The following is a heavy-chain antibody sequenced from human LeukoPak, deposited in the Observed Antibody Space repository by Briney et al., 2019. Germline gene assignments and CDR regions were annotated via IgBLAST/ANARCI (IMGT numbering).Heavy chain of an antibody. D-gene: IGHD3-22*01. CDR3: ARGDYYDSSGPFDY. J-gene: IGHJ4*02. CDR2: IWYDGSNK. Sequence: GGSLRLSCAASGFTFSSYGMRWVRQAPGKGPGWVAVIWYDGSNKYYADSVKGRFTISRDTSKNTLYLQMTSLRAEDTAVYYCARGDYYDSSGPFDYWGQGTLVTVSS. CDR1: GFTFSSYG. V-gene: IGHV3-33*01.